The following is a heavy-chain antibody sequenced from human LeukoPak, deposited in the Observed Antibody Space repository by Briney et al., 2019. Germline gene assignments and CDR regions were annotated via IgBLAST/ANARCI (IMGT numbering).Heavy chain of an antibody. CDR2: IWYDGSNK. J-gene: IGHJ4*02. D-gene: IGHD5-12*01. CDR1: GFTFSSYG. CDR3: AKGIYSGYDSPLDY. Sequence: GRSLRLSCAASGFTFSSYGMHWVRQAPGKGLEWVAVIWYDGSNKYYADFVKGRFTISRDNSKNTLYLQMNSLRAEDTAVYYCAKGIYSGYDSPLDYWGQGTLVTVSS. V-gene: IGHV3-33*06.